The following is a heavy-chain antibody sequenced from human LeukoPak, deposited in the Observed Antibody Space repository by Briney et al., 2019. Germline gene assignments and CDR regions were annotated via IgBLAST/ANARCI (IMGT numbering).Heavy chain of an antibody. CDR2: INHSGYT. CDR1: GESFSGHF. V-gene: IGHV4-34*01. J-gene: IGHJ2*01. D-gene: IGHD3-10*01. Sequence: SETLSLTCAVYGESFSGHFWSWIRQPPGKGLEWIGEINHSGYTSYNPSLKSRVTISVDTSKKQFSLRLNSVTAADTAVYYCARIWPDLWGRGTLVTVSS. CDR3: ARIWPDL.